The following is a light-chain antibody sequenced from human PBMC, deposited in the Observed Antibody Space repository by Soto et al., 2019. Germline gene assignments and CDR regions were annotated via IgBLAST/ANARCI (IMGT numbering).Light chain of an antibody. J-gene: IGKJ1*01. CDR2: RAS. Sequence: DIPMTQSPSTLSASVGDRVTITCRASQSISSYLAWYQQKPGKAPDLLIYRASTLQSGVPSRFSGSGSGTEFTLTISRMQSDDFATYYCQHYDSYPWTFGQGTKVEIK. CDR3: QHYDSYPWT. V-gene: IGKV1-5*03. CDR1: QSISSY.